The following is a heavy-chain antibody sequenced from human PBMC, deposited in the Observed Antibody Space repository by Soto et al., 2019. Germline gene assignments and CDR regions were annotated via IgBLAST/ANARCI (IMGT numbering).Heavy chain of an antibody. CDR1: GGSFSGYY. CDR3: ARVRILTGSSGMDV. V-gene: IGHV4-34*01. Sequence: SETLSLTCAVYGGSFSGYYWSWIRQPPGKGLEWIGEINHSGSTNYNPSLKSRVTISVDTSKNQFSLEPSSVAAADTAVYYCARVRILTGSSGMDVWGQGTTVTVSS. D-gene: IGHD3-9*01. CDR2: INHSGST. J-gene: IGHJ6*02.